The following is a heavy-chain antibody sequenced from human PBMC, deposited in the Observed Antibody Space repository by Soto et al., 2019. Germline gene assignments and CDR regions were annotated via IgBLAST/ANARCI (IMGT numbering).Heavy chain of an antibody. Sequence: QVQLVQSGGGVVQPGRSLRLPCAASGFDFSKFGFQWVRQAPGKGLEWVAVIWADGTTKCYAESVKGRFTISRDNSRNTLYLQMSGLRAEDTAVYFCARERVYDDNYDSFDYWGQGALVTVSS. CDR1: GFDFSKFG. CDR2: IWADGTTK. D-gene: IGHD3-22*01. V-gene: IGHV3-33*01. J-gene: IGHJ4*02. CDR3: ARERVYDDNYDSFDY.